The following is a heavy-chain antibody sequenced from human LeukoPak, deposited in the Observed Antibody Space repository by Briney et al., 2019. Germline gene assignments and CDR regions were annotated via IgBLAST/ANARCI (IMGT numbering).Heavy chain of an antibody. V-gene: IGHV4-39*01. Sequence: SETLSLTCSVFGASLSSGNYYWGWIRQPPGKGLEWIGTIYYTAKTYSKSSLKSRVTMSIDSTKTHFSLRLTSVNATDTTVYYCARHTHSGSYFDYLDSWGQGILVTVSS. CDR3: ARHTHSGSYFDYLDS. CDR1: GASLSSGNYY. CDR2: IYYTAKT. D-gene: IGHD1-26*01. J-gene: IGHJ4*02.